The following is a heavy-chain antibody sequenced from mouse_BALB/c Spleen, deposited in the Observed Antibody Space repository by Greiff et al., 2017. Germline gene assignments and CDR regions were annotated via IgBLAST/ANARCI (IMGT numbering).Heavy chain of an antibody. J-gene: IGHJ2*01. CDR2: ISSGGSYT. D-gene: IGHD1-1*01. V-gene: IGHV5-9-3*01. Sequence: EVNVVESGGGLVKPGGSLKLSCAASGFTFSSYAMSWVRQTPEKRLEWVATISSGGSYTYYPDSVKGRFTISRDNAKNTLYLQMSSLRSEDTAMYYCARQDYYGSSYYFDYWGQGTTLTVSS. CDR1: GFTFSSYA. CDR3: ARQDYYGSSYYFDY.